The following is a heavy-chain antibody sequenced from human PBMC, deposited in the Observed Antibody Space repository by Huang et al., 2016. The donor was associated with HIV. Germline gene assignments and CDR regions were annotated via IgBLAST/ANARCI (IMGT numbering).Heavy chain of an antibody. CDR3: ARHEPGGVAY. CDR1: GYRFTSYW. Sequence: EVQLVQSGAEVKKPGESLKISCKGSGYRFTSYWIGWVRQVPGKGLAGMGSSNPGDSDTRYSPSVQGQVTISADKSISTAYLQWSSLKASDTAMFYCARHEPGGVAYWGQGTLVTVSS. CDR2: SNPGDSDT. J-gene: IGHJ4*02. V-gene: IGHV5-51*01. D-gene: IGHD3-16*01.